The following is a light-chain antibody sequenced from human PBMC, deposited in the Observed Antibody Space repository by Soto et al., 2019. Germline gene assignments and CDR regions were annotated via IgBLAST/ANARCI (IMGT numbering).Light chain of an antibody. V-gene: IGKV3-11*01. CDR2: DAS. CDR3: QQRSNWPWT. J-gene: IGKJ1*01. CDR1: QSSSSY. Sequence: IFLTQSPSTLSLPPWERATLSCRASQSSSSYLAWYQQKPGQAPRLLIYDASNRATGIPARFSGSGSGTDFTLTISSLEPEDFAVYYCQQRSNWPWTFGQGTKVDIK.